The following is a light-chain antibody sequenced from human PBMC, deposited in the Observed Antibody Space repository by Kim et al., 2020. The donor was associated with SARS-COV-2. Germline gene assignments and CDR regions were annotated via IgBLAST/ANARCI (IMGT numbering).Light chain of an antibody. CDR1: SSDVGAYNY. V-gene: IGLV2-14*01. CDR2: DVS. CDR3: SSYTTTTTVV. J-gene: IGLJ2*01. Sequence: QSALTLSASVSGSPGQAITISCIGTSSDVGAYNYVSWYQQYPGKAPKLMIYDVSKRPSGVPDRFSGSKSGNTASLTISGLQAEDEADYYCSSYTTTTTVVFGGGTQLTVL.